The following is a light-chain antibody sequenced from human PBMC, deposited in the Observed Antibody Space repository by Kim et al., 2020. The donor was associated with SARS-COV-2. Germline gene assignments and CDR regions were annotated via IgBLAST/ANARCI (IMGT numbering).Light chain of an antibody. V-gene: IGKV3-20*01. CDR2: GAS. CDR3: QQYVTSPRT. J-gene: IGKJ1*01. CDR1: STVTNN. Sequence: PGETAPPCGTARSTVTNNLGWFQQRPGQAPRLLIYGASSRATSVPDRLSGSGSGTDFTLTISSLEPEDFAVYYCQQYVTSPRTFGEGTKVDIK.